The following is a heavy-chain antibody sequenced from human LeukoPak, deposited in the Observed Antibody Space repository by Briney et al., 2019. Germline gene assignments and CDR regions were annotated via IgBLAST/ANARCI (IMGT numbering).Heavy chain of an antibody. V-gene: IGHV4-34*01. CDR3: ARGGRLFRPY. J-gene: IGHJ4*02. CDR1: GGSFSGYY. CDR2: INHSGNT. D-gene: IGHD3-9*01. Sequence: PSETLSLTCAVYGGSFSGYYWNWIRQSPGKGLEWIGEINHSGNTNYNPSLKSRVTISVDTSKNQFSLKLSSVTAADTAVYYCARGGRLFRPYSGQGTLVTVSS.